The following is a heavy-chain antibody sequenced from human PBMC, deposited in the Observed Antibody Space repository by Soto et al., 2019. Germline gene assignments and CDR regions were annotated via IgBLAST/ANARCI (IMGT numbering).Heavy chain of an antibody. CDR1: GFIFIDFG. V-gene: IGHV3-30*18. CDR3: VKGDLDTAVVNSPDAFDF. D-gene: IGHD5-18*01. Sequence: GRSLRLSCEASGFIFIDFGMHWVRQAPGKGLEWVAVISYDGNNKYYAQSVKGRFTISRDNSKNTLFLNMDSLRPEDTAVYHCVKGDLDTAVVNSPDAFDFWGPGTMVTVSS. CDR2: ISYDGNNK. J-gene: IGHJ3*01.